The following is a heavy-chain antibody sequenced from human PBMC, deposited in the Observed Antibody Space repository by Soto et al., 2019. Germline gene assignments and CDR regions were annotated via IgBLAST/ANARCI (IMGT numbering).Heavy chain of an antibody. V-gene: IGHV4-39*01. CDR1: GDSISSYY. D-gene: IGHD2-2*01. CDR2: IHYSGTT. J-gene: IGHJ5*02. Sequence: SETLSLTCTFSGDSISSYYWAWIRQPPGKGLEWIGSIHYSGTTYYNPSLNSRPTISVDTSNNQFSLKVPSVTATDTAIYYCARRNCISSSCYDGWFDPWGQGTLVTVSS. CDR3: ARRNCISSSCYDGWFDP.